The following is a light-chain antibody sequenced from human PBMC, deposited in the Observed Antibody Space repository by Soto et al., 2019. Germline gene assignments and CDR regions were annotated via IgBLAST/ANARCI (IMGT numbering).Light chain of an antibody. CDR3: SSYSSSTVRYV. J-gene: IGLJ1*01. V-gene: IGLV2-14*01. Sequence: QSVLTQPASVSGSPGQSITMSCTGTSSDVGSYDFVSWYQQHPGKAPKLLIYEVSNRPAGGYAGFSGSKSDNPASLTISGIQGADEAYYFGSSYSSSTVRYVFGSGTKVTV. CDR2: EVS. CDR1: SSDVGSYDF.